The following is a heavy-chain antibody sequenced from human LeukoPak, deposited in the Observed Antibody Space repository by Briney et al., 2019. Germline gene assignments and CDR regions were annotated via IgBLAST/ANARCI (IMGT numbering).Heavy chain of an antibody. CDR1: GGSISSYY. Sequence: SETMSLTCTVSGGSISSYYWSWIRQPPGKGLEWIGEINHSGSTNYNPSLKSRVTISVDTSKNQFSLKLSSVTAADTAVYYCARVFDSGSYFSSFDYWGQGTLVTVSS. J-gene: IGHJ4*02. D-gene: IGHD1-26*01. CDR2: INHSGST. CDR3: ARVFDSGSYFSSFDY. V-gene: IGHV4-34*01.